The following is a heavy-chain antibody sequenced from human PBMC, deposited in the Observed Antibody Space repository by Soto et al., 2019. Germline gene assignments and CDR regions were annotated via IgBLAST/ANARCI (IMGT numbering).Heavy chain of an antibody. CDR1: GYTFTGYQ. D-gene: IGHD2-21*01. CDR3: ARGRTIVSPGN. J-gene: IGHJ4*02. V-gene: IGHV1-2*02. CDR2: FNPNSGGT. Sequence: QVQVVQSGAEVKKPGASVKVSCKASGYTFTGYQMHWVRQAPGQGLEWMGWFNPNSGGTNYAQKFQGRVTMTGDTSISTAYMELNRLTSDDPAVYFCARGRTIVSPGNWGQGTLVSVSS.